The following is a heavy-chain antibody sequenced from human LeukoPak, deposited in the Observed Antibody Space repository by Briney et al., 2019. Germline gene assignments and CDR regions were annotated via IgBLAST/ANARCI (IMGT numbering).Heavy chain of an antibody. Sequence: PSEPLTLTCTVSGGSIRSYHWNWIRQPAGKGLEWIGRLYPSGSTNYNPSLKSRVTMSVDTSKSQFSLRLSSVTAADTAVYYCARAQVRGVTFSGLDVWGQGTTVIVSS. V-gene: IGHV4-4*07. CDR2: LYPSGST. CDR1: GGSIRSYH. J-gene: IGHJ6*02. CDR3: ARAQVRGVTFSGLDV. D-gene: IGHD3-10*01.